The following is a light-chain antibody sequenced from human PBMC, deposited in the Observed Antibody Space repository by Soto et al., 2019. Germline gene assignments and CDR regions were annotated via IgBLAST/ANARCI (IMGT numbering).Light chain of an antibody. CDR3: QQYIRWPLT. J-gene: IGKJ4*01. Sequence: EMVVTQSPATLSVSPGEIVTLSCRTSQDVSSKFAWYQQKPVQPHSLLIYDASTRATGTPARFSGSGSGTEFTLAVSSLQSEAYALYFCQQYIRWPLTFGGAPKVEIK. CDR1: QDVSSK. V-gene: IGKV3D-15*01. CDR2: DAS.